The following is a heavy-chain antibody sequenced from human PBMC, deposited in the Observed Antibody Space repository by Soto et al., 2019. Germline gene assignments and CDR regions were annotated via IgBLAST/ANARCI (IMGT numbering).Heavy chain of an antibody. CDR1: GFTFSSYW. CDR3: ARAGIAVTPVSRDYYHYYYMDV. Sequence: EVQLVESGGGLVQPGGSLRLSCAASGFTFSSYWMHWVRQAPGKGLVWVSRINSDGSSTSHADSVKGRFTFSRDNAKNTLHLQMNSLRADDTAVYYCARAGIAVTPVSRDYYHYYYMDVWGKGTTVTVSS. D-gene: IGHD6-19*01. CDR2: INSDGSST. V-gene: IGHV3-74*01. J-gene: IGHJ6*03.